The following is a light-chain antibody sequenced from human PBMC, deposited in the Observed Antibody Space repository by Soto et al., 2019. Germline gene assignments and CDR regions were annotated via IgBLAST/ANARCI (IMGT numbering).Light chain of an antibody. CDR2: EVS. CDR3: SSYTSSSTYV. CDR1: SSDVGGYNY. J-gene: IGLJ1*01. Sequence: QSALTQPASVSGSPGQSITISCTGTSSDVGGYNYVSWYQQHPDKAPKLMIYEVSNRPSAVSNRFSGSKSGNTASLTISGLQAEDEADYYCSSYTSSSTYVFGTGTKVTVL. V-gene: IGLV2-14*01.